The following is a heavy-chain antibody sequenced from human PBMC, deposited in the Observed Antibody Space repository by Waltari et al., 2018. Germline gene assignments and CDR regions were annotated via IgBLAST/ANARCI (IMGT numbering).Heavy chain of an antibody. CDR3: ARGEMINDY. J-gene: IGHJ4*02. Sequence: QVQLQESGPGLVKPSQTLSLTCTVSGGSLSSGSYYWSWIRQPAGKGLEWIGRIYTSGSTNYNPSLKSRVTISVDTSKNQFSLKLSSVTAADTAVYYCARGEMINDYWGQGTLVTVSS. D-gene: IGHD3-22*01. CDR2: IYTSGST. CDR1: GGSLSSGSYY. V-gene: IGHV4-61*02.